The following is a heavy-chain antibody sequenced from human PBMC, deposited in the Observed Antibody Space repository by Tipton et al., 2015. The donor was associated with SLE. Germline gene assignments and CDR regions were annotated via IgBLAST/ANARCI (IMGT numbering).Heavy chain of an antibody. CDR1: GGSFSGYY. CDR3: ARDYYGSGFDAFDI. CDR2: INHSGST. Sequence: TLSLTCAVYGGSFSGYYWSWIRQPPGKGLEWIGEINHSGSTNYNPSLKSRVTISVDTSENQFSLRLSSVTAADTAVYYCARDYYGSGFDAFDIWGQGTMVTVSS. V-gene: IGHV4-34*01. J-gene: IGHJ3*02. D-gene: IGHD3-10*01.